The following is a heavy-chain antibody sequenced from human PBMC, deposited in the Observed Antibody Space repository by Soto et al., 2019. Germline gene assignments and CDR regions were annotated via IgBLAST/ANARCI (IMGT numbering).Heavy chain of an antibody. V-gene: IGHV1-69*01. CDR1: GGTFSNYA. CDR2: IIPIFGTS. D-gene: IGHD5-12*01. Sequence: QVQLVQSGAELKKPGSSVKVSCKSSGGTFSNYAITWVRQAPGQGLEWMGGIIPIFGTSNYAQKFQGRVTFNADESITTTYMELSSLKSEDTAVYYCASRPRNGYNTWGQGTLVTVSS. J-gene: IGHJ5*02. CDR3: ASRPRNGYNT.